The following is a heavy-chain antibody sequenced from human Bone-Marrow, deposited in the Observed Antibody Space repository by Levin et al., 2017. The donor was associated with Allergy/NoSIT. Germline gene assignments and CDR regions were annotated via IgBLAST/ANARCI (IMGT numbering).Heavy chain of an antibody. CDR3: ARGGAFSSGWFY. J-gene: IGHJ4*02. CDR1: GITFSTYA. CDR2: ISGSGATT. Sequence: GGSLRLSCAASGITFSTYAMSWVRQGPGKGLEWVSGISGSGATTYYADSVKGRFTISRDNSKNTLFLQMNSLRAEDTAVYYCARGGAFSSGWFYWGQGTLVTVSS. V-gene: IGHV3-23*01. D-gene: IGHD6-19*01.